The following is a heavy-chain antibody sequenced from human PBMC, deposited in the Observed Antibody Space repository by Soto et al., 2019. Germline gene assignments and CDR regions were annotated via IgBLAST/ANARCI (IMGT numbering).Heavy chain of an antibody. Sequence: GGSLRLSCAASGFTFSSYDMSWVRQAPGKGLEWVSGINWNGGSTGYADSVKGRFTISRDNAKNSLYLQMNSLRAEDTALYHCARVDDFWSGPYYMDVWGKGTTVTVSS. CDR3: ARVDDFWSGPYYMDV. CDR2: INWNGGST. J-gene: IGHJ6*03. CDR1: GFTFSSYD. D-gene: IGHD3-3*01. V-gene: IGHV3-20*01.